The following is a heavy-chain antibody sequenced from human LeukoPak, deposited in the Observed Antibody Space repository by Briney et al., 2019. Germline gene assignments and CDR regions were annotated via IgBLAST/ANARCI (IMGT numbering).Heavy chain of an antibody. CDR2: ISSSGDAI. CDR3: ARDYYDSSGLDY. D-gene: IGHD3-22*01. CDR1: GFTFSRYE. Sequence: GGSLRLSCAASGFTFSRYEMNWVRQAPGKGLEWVSYISSSGDAIYYADCVKGRFTISRDNAKKSVYLEMNSLRAEDTAVYYCARDYYDSSGLDYWGQGTLVTVSS. J-gene: IGHJ4*02. V-gene: IGHV3-48*03.